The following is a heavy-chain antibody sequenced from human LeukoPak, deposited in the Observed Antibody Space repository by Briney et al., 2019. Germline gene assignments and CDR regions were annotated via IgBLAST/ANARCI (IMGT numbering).Heavy chain of an antibody. CDR2: IYYSGST. J-gene: IGHJ6*02. CDR3: ARDRRYYYGSGSSGIMYYYYYYGMDV. D-gene: IGHD3-10*01. Sequence: SETLSLTCTVSGGSISSYYWSWIRQPPGKGLEWIGYIYYSGSTNYNPSLKSRVTISVDTSENQFSLKLSSVTAADTAVYYCARDRRYYYGSGSSGIMYYYYYYGMDVWGQGTTVTVSS. CDR1: GGSISSYY. V-gene: IGHV4-59*01.